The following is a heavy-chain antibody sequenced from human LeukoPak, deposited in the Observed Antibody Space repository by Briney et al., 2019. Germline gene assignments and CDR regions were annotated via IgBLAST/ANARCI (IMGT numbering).Heavy chain of an antibody. J-gene: IGHJ4*02. CDR3: AKDIQGSGWLSLFDY. Sequence: PGGSLRLSCAASGFTFSSYAMSWVRQAPGKGLEWVSAISGSGGSTYDTDSVKGRFTISRDNSKNTLYLQMNSLRAEDTAVHYCAKDIQGSGWLSLFDYWGQGTLVTVSS. CDR2: ISGSGGST. V-gene: IGHV3-23*01. CDR1: GFTFSSYA. D-gene: IGHD6-19*01.